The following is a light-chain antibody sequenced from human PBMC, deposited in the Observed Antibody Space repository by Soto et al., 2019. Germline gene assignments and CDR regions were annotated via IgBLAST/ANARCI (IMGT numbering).Light chain of an antibody. V-gene: IGKV3-20*01. CDR1: QSVSSSY. CDR3: QQYYTLIT. CDR2: GAY. Sequence: EIVVTQSPGTLSLSTGERATLSCRASQSVSSSYLAWYQQKPGQAPWLLIYGAYSRASGIPDRFSGSGSGTDFTLTTNRVEPEDSAVYYCQQYYTLITFGQGTRLEIK. J-gene: IGKJ5*01.